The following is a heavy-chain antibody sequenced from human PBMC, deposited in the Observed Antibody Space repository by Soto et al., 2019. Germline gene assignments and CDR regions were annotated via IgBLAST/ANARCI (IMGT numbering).Heavy chain of an antibody. CDR3: ARGGYNYGEGVDY. CDR2: IWYDGSNK. Sequence: QEQLVESGGDVVQPGRSLRLSCAASGFIFSGYGMHWVRQAPGKGLEWVAFIWYDGSNKYYADSGKGRFTISRDNSKNTLYLQMNSLRVEDTALYYCARGGYNYGEGVDYWGQGTLVTVSS. V-gene: IGHV3-33*01. J-gene: IGHJ4*02. D-gene: IGHD5-18*01. CDR1: GFIFSGYG.